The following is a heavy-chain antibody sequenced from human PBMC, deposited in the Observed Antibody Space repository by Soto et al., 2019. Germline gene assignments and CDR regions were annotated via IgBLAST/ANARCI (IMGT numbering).Heavy chain of an antibody. D-gene: IGHD3-22*01. J-gene: IGHJ5*02. V-gene: IGHV1-2*04. CDR3: ARASITMIPGRLFDP. CDR1: GYTFTGYY. CDR2: INPNSGGT. Sequence: ASVKVSCKASGYTFTGYYMHWVRQAPGQGLEWMGWINPNSGGTNYAQKFQGWVTMTRDTSISTAYMELSRLRSDDTAVYYCARASITMIPGRLFDPWGQGTLVTVSS.